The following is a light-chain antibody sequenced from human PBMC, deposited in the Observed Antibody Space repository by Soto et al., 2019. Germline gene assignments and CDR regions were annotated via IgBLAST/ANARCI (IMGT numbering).Light chain of an antibody. CDR2: AAS. J-gene: IGKJ2*01. CDR3: QQSYSTHT. V-gene: IGKV1-39*01. CDR1: QSISSY. Sequence: DIQLTQSPSSLSASVGDRVTITCRASQSISSYLNWYQQKPRKAPKLLIYAASSMHSGVPSRFSGSGSGSDFTLTISSLQPEDFATYYCQQSYSTHTFGQGTKLEIK.